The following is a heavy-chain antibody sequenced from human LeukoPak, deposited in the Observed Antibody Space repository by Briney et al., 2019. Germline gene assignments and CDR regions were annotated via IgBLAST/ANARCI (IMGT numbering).Heavy chain of an antibody. J-gene: IGHJ4*02. D-gene: IGHD4-17*01. V-gene: IGHV5-51*01. Sequence: GESLKISCEASGYSFTNYWIAWVRQMPGKGLEWMGIIYPGDSDTRYSPSFQGQVTISADKSISTAYLQWSSLRAEDTAVYYCARAGGSTVSHSDYWGQGTLVTVSS. CDR2: IYPGDSDT. CDR3: ARAGGSTVSHSDY. CDR1: GYSFTNYW.